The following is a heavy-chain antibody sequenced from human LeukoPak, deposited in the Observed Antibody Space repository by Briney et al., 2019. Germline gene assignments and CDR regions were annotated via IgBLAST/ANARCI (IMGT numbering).Heavy chain of an antibody. CDR3: ARSGFGSGISLDL. CDR1: GYTFTSYD. CDR2: MNPNSGDT. Sequence: ASVKVSCKASGYTFTSYDINWVRQAPGQGLEWMGWMNPNSGDTGYPQKFQGRVTMTRDTSITTAYMELSSLRSEDTAVFYCARSGFGSGISLDLWGQGDLVTVSS. D-gene: IGHD3-10*01. V-gene: IGHV1-8*01. J-gene: IGHJ5*02.